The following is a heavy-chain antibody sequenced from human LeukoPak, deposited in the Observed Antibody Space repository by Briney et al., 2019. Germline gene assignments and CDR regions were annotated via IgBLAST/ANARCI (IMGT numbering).Heavy chain of an antibody. CDR2: ISGSGGST. J-gene: IGHJ5*02. CDR3: ARWYYYETSGLYYGSFDN. V-gene: IGHV3-23*01. Sequence: GGSLRLSCAASGFTFSSYGMSWVRQAPGKGLERVSAISGSGGSTYYADSVKGRFTISRDNARNTLYLQMNSLRAEDTAVYYCARWYYYETSGLYYGSFDNWGQGTLVTVSS. CDR1: GFTFSSYG. D-gene: IGHD3-22*01.